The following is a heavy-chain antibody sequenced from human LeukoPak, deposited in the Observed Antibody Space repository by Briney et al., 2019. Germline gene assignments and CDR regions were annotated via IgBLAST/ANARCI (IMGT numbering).Heavy chain of an antibody. CDR3: AKVGATHHADWFDP. V-gene: IGHV3-23*01. CDR2: ISGSGGST. Sequence: GGSLRLSCAASGFTFSSYAMSWVRQAPGKGLEWVSAISGSGGSTYYAHSANGRFTISRDTSKNALYLQMNSLRAENTAVYYCAKVGATHHADWFDPWGQGTLVTVSP. CDR1: GFTFSSYA. D-gene: IGHD1-26*01. J-gene: IGHJ5*02.